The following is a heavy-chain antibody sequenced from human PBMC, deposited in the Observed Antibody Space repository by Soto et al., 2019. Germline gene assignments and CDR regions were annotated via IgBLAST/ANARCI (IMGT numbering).Heavy chain of an antibody. Sequence: SETLSLTCAVYGGSFSGYYWSWIRQPPGKGLEWIGEINHSGSTNYNPSLKSRVTISVDTSKNQFSLKLSSVTAADTAVYYCARGGDYGDCDYWGQGTLVTVSS. D-gene: IGHD4-17*01. V-gene: IGHV4-34*01. J-gene: IGHJ4*02. CDR2: INHSGST. CDR3: ARGGDYGDCDY. CDR1: GGSFSGYY.